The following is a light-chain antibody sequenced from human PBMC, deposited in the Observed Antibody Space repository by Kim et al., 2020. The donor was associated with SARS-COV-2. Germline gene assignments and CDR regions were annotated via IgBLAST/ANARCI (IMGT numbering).Light chain of an antibody. CDR3: QQYDNLPTLT. J-gene: IGKJ4*01. CDR2: DAS. CDR1: QDISNY. V-gene: IGKV1-33*01. Sequence: DIQMTQSPSSLSASVGDRVTITCQASQDISNYLNWYQQKPGKAPKLLIYDASNLETGVPSTFSGSGSGTDFTFTISSLQPEDIATYYCQQYDNLPTLTFGGGTKVEI.